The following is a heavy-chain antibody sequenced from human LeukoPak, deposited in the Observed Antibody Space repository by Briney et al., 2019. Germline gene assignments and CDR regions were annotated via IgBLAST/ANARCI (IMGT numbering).Heavy chain of an antibody. CDR1: GGSISSYY. Sequence: SETLSLTCTVSGGSISSYYWSWIRQPPGKGREGMGYIYYSGSTNYNPSLKSRVPISVDTSKNQFSPKLSSVTAADTAVYYCARDKDYYDSSGFDYWGQGTLVTVSS. J-gene: IGHJ4*02. CDR2: IYYSGST. CDR3: ARDKDYYDSSGFDY. D-gene: IGHD3-22*01. V-gene: IGHV4-59*01.